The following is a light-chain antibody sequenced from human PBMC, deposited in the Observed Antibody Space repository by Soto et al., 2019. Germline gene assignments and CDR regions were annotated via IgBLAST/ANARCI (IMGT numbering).Light chain of an antibody. CDR3: QEYGSSRT. V-gene: IGKV3-20*01. J-gene: IGKJ1*01. CDR2: GAS. CDR1: QIVSSNY. Sequence: EIVLTQSPGTLSLSPGERATLSCRASQIVSSNYLAWYQQKPGQAPRLLILGASSRTTGIPDRFSGSGSGTDFTLTISRLEPEDFAVYYCQEYGSSRTFGQGTKVEIK.